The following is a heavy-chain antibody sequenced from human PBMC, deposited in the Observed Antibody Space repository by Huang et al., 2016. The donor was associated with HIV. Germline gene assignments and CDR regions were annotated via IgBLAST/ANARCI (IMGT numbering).Heavy chain of an antibody. CDR1: C. CDR2: SNDNGYT. V-gene: IGHV4-34*01. J-gene: IGHJ2*01. D-gene: IGHD6-13*01. CDR3: ARASWYEPLSWYVGL. Sequence: CLIWGRQHAGKEVEWIAESNDNGYTNCNPSLDSRVTISVHTYRNQFSLKLNSVTAADAAVYYCARASWYEPLSWYVGLWGRGTLVTVSS.